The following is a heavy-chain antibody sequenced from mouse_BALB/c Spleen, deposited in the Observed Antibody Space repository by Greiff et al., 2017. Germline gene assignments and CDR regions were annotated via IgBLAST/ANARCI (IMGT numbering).Heavy chain of an antibody. Sequence: VQLVESGPGLVAPSQSLSITCTVSGFSLTSYDISWIRQPPGKGLEWLGVIWTGGGTNYNSAFMSRLSISKDNSKSQVFLKMNSLQTDDTAIYYCVRENDYDFAYWGQGTLVTVSA. V-gene: IGHV2-9-2*01. D-gene: IGHD2-4*01. CDR2: IWTGGGT. J-gene: IGHJ3*01. CDR1: GFSLTSYD. CDR3: VRENDYDFAY.